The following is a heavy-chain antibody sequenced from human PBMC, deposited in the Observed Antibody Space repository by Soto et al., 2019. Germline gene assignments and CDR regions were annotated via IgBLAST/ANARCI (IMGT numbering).Heavy chain of an antibody. CDR3: AKDRYCSGGSCYSEWAFDI. CDR1: GFTFSSYA. Sequence: EVQLLESGGGLVQPGGSLRLSCAASGFTFSSYAMNWVRQAPGKGLEWVSAISGSGGSTYYADSVKGRFTISRDNSKNTLYLQMNSLRAEDTAVYYCAKDRYCSGGSCYSEWAFDIWGQGTMVTVSS. D-gene: IGHD2-15*01. J-gene: IGHJ3*02. V-gene: IGHV3-23*01. CDR2: ISGSGGST.